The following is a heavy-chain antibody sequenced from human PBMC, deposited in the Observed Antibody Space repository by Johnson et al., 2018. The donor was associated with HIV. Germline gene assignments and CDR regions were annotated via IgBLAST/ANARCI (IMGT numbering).Heavy chain of an antibody. V-gene: IGHV3-73*01. D-gene: IGHD1-7*01. J-gene: IGHJ3*02. CDR1: GFNFRGSA. CDR3: SVPGAGTTGLSFDI. Sequence: EQLVESGGGLVQPGGSLKLSCAASGFNFRGSAVHWVRQASGKGLEWVGRIRNKVNSYATAYPASVKGRFTISRDDSKNTAYVQMNSLRTEDTAVYYGSVPGAGTTGLSFDIWGQGTMVTVSS. CDR2: IRNKVNSYAT.